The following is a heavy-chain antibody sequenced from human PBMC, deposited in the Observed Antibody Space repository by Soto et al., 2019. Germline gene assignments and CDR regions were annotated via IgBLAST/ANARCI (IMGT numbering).Heavy chain of an antibody. CDR1: GGSISSYY. V-gene: IGHV4-59*01. D-gene: IGHD3-3*01. CDR2: IYYSGST. Sequence: QVQLQESGPGLVKPSETLSLTCTVSGGSISSYYWSWIRQPPGKGLEWIGYIYYSGSTNYNPSLKRRVTISVDTSKNQFSLKLSSVTAADTAVYYCARASLEWLLYSWFDPWGQGTLVTVSS. J-gene: IGHJ5*02. CDR3: ARASLEWLLYSWFDP.